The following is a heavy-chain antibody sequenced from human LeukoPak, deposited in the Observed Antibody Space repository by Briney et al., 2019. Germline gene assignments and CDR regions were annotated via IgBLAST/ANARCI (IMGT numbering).Heavy chain of an antibody. CDR3: ALIAVAGTSDY. D-gene: IGHD6-19*01. CDR2: ISISGDIT. Sequence: PGGSLRLSCVASGFTFSSHAMGWVRLAPGKGLEWVSSISISGDITFYADSVKGRFSISRDNFKNTLYLQMNSLRAEDTAVYYCALIAVAGTSDYWGQGTLVTVSS. V-gene: IGHV3-23*01. J-gene: IGHJ4*02. CDR1: GFTFSSHA.